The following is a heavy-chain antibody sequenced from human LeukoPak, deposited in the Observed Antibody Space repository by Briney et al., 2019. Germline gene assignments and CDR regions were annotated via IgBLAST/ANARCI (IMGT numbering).Heavy chain of an antibody. D-gene: IGHD3-22*01. CDR3: ARVWTGESTGYHF. CDR2: IYFSGYN. Sequence: PSETLSLTCSVSRASISSPNYFWGWIRQPPGKGLEWIGSIYFSGYNYYNPSLKSRVTMSVDTSKNQFSLKLSSVTAADTAVYYCARVWTGESTGYHFSGQGSLVTVSS. V-gene: IGHV4-39*07. J-gene: IGHJ4*02. CDR1: RASISSPNYF.